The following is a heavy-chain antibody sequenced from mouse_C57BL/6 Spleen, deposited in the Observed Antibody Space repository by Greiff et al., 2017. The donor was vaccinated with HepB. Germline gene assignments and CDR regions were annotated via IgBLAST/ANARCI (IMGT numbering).Heavy chain of an antibody. D-gene: IGHD3-3*01. CDR1: GFSLSTFGMG. Sequence: QVTLKECGPGILQPSQTLSLTCSFSGFSLSTFGMGVGWIRQPSGKGLEWLAHIWWDDDKYYNPALKSRLTISKDTSKNQVFLKIANVDTADTATYYCARPEGDGEGYYFDYWGQGTTLTVSS. V-gene: IGHV8-8*01. J-gene: IGHJ2*01. CDR2: IWWDDDK. CDR3: ARPEGDGEGYYFDY.